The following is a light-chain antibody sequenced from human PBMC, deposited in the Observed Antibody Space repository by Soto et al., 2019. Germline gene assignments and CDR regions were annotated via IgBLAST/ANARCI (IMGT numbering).Light chain of an antibody. CDR2: DVS. Sequence: EIVLTQSPGTLSLSPGERATLSCRSSHSVSSNYLAWYQQKPGQAPRLLIYDVSSRATGIPDRFSGSGSGTNFTLTISRLERVDFAVYYCQQYGISPTFGQGTKVEIK. CDR3: QQYGISPT. V-gene: IGKV3-20*01. CDR1: HSVSSNY. J-gene: IGKJ1*01.